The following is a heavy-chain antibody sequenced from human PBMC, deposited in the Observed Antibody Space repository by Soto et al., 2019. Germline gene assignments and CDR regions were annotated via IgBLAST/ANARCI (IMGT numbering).Heavy chain of an antibody. Sequence: SETLSLTCTVSGGSISSYYWSWIRQPPGKGLEWIGYIYYSGSTNYNPSLKSRVTISVDTSKNQFSLKLSSVTAADTAVYYCARAYGSAYYHYYGMDVWGQGTTVTVSS. D-gene: IGHD3-10*01. CDR2: IYYSGST. V-gene: IGHV4-59*01. CDR3: ARAYGSAYYHYYGMDV. J-gene: IGHJ6*02. CDR1: GGSISSYY.